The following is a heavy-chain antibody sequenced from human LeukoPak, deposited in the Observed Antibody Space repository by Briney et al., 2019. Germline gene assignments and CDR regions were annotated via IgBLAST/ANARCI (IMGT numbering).Heavy chain of an antibody. CDR1: GFTFSSYA. V-gene: IGHV3-23*01. CDR3: ARYCSSTSCYPGRVYYYYGMDV. J-gene: IGHJ6*02. Sequence: PGGSLRLSCAASGFTFSSYAMSWVRQAPGKGLEWVSAISGSGGSTYYADSVKGRFTISRDNSKNTLYLQMNSLRAEDTAVYYCARYCSSTSCYPGRVYYYYGMDVWGQGTTVTVSS. CDR2: ISGSGGST. D-gene: IGHD2-2*01.